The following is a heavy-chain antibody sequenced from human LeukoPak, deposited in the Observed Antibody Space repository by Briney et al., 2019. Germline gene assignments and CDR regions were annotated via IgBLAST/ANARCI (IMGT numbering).Heavy chain of an antibody. CDR2: ISSSSSNI. J-gene: IGHJ4*02. V-gene: IGHV3-21*01. D-gene: IGHD6-19*01. CDR1: GFTFSTYS. CDR3: AKIPSAVPGRGFDY. Sequence: GGSLRLSCAASGFTFSTYSMNWVRQAPGKGLEWVSSISSSSSNIYYADSVKGRFTISRDNSKNTLYLQMNSLRPDDTAVYYCAKIPSAVPGRGFDYWGQGTLVIVSS.